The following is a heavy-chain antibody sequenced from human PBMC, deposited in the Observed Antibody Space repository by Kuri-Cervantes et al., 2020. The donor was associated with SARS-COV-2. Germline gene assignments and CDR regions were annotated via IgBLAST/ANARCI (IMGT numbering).Heavy chain of an antibody. CDR2: ISSSSSYI. Sequence: GESLKISCAASGFTFSSYSMNWVRQAPGKGLEWVSSISSSSSYIYYADSVKGRFTISRDNAKNSLYLQMNSLRAEDTAVYYCARGTMIVWYYGMDVWGQGTTVTVSS. D-gene: IGHD3-22*01. J-gene: IGHJ6*02. CDR3: ARGTMIVWYYGMDV. CDR1: GFTFSSYS. V-gene: IGHV3-21*01.